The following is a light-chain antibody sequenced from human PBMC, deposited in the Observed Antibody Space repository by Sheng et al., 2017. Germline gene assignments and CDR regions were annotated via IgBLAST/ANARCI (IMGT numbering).Light chain of an antibody. Sequence: DIQMTQSPSSLSASVGDRVTITCRASQDINNYVNWYQQKPGTAPKLLIYASSTLQTGVPSNFTGSGFGTHFTLTINSLQPEDFASYYCQQSHRTPYTFGQGTKVEI. CDR2: ASS. CDR3: QQSHRTPYT. V-gene: IGKV1-39*01. J-gene: IGKJ2*01. CDR1: QDINNY.